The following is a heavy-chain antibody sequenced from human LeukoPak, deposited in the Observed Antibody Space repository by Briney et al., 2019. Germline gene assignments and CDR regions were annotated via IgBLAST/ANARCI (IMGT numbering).Heavy chain of an antibody. CDR3: ARICSNYVLGYFDY. Sequence: KPGGSLRLSCAASGFTFSSYSMNWVRQAPGKGLEWVSSISSSSSYIYYADSVKGRFTISRDNAKNSLYLQMNSLRAEDTAVYYCARICSNYVLGYFDYWGQGTLVTVSS. CDR2: ISSSSSYI. D-gene: IGHD4-11*01. J-gene: IGHJ4*02. V-gene: IGHV3-21*01. CDR1: GFTFSSYS.